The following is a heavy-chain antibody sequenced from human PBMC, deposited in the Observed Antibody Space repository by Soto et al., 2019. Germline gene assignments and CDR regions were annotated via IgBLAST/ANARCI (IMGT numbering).Heavy chain of an antibody. D-gene: IGHD3-3*01. V-gene: IGHV3-73*01. Sequence: GGSLRLSCAASGFTFSGSAMHWVRQASGKGLEWVGRIRSKANSYATAYAASVKGRFTISRDDSKNTAYLQMNSLKTEDTAAYYCTRPTYYDFWSGPGTYGMDVWGQGTTVTVSS. J-gene: IGHJ6*02. CDR3: TRPTYYDFWSGPGTYGMDV. CDR2: IRSKANSYAT. CDR1: GFTFSGSA.